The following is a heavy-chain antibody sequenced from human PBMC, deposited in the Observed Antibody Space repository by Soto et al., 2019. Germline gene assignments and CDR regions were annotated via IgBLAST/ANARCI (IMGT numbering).Heavy chain of an antibody. CDR3: ARDRDSYCYVDF. V-gene: IGHV3-48*02. J-gene: IGHJ4*02. D-gene: IGHD1-26*01. Sequence: PGGSLRLSCAACGFTFSSYDMNWVCQAPGKGLEWISYINGRSSIIQYADSVEGRFTISRDNARNSLFLQMNSLRDEDTAVYYCARDRDSYCYVDFWGQGTLVTV. CDR2: INGRSSII. CDR1: GFTFSSYD.